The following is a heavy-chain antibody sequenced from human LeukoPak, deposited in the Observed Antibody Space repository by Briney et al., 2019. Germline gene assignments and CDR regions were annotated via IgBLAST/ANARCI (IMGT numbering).Heavy chain of an antibody. CDR3: ARDYHYVPDF. D-gene: IGHD3-16*01. CDR1: GYTFTNYG. J-gene: IGHJ4*02. V-gene: IGHV1-18*01. Sequence: ASVKVSCKASGYTFTNYGISWVRLAPGQGLEWMGWIDASNGNTNYAQKLQGRVTITTDTSTTTAYMEMTSLRFDDTAVYYCARDYHYVPDFWGQGTLVTVSS. CDR2: IDASNGNT.